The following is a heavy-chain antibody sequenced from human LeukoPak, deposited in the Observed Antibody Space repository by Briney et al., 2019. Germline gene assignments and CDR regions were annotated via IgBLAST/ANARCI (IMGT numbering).Heavy chain of an antibody. CDR2: INYSGNT. V-gene: IGHV4-34*01. J-gene: IGHJ6*03. Sequence: PSETLSLTCAVHGGSFSGDYWSWIRQTPGKGLEWIGEINYSGNTNYNPSLKSRVTISADTSKNQFSLKLTSVTAADTAIYYCAREIRSCSSISCYGNYFMDVWGNGTTVIVSS. D-gene: IGHD2-2*01. CDR3: AREIRSCSSISCYGNYFMDV. CDR1: GGSFSGDY.